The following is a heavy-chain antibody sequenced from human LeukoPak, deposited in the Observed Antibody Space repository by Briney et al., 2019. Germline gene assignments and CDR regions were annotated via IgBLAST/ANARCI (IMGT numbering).Heavy chain of an antibody. Sequence: ASVKVSCKAFGYTFTGYYMHWVRQAPRQGLEWMGWINPNSGGTNYAQKFQGRVTMTRDTSISTAYMELSRLRSDDTAVYYCARVGGSGENWFDPWGQGTLVTVSS. V-gene: IGHV1-2*02. D-gene: IGHD3-10*01. CDR3: ARVGGSGENWFDP. J-gene: IGHJ5*02. CDR2: INPNSGGT. CDR1: GYTFTGYY.